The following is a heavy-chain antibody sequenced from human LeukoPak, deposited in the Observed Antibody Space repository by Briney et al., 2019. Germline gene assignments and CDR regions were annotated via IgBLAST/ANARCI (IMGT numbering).Heavy chain of an antibody. J-gene: IGHJ6*02. Sequence: GGSLRLSCAASGFTFSSYAMSWVRQAPGKGLEWVSSISSSGGGTYYAEFVKGRFTISRDNSKNTLYLQMNSLRAEDTAVYYCAKWVVGATTFYYYYGMDVWGQGTTVTVSS. CDR2: ISSSGGGT. V-gene: IGHV3-23*01. CDR1: GFTFSSYA. D-gene: IGHD1-26*01. CDR3: AKWVVGATTFYYYYGMDV.